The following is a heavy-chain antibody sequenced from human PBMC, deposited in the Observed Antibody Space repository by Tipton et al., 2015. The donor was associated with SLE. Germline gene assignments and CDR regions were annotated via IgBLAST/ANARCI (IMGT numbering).Heavy chain of an antibody. V-gene: IGHV3-53*05. CDR1: GFTVSTNY. CDR3: ARSSGYDFWSGYYSERYFDL. CDR2: IYSGGST. J-gene: IGHJ2*01. D-gene: IGHD3-3*01. Sequence: SLRLSCAASGFTVSTNYMTWVRQAPGKGLEWVSLIYSGGSTSYADSVKGRFTISRDNSKNTLYLQMNSLRAEDTAVYYCARSSGYDFWSGYYSERYFDLWGRGTLVTVSS.